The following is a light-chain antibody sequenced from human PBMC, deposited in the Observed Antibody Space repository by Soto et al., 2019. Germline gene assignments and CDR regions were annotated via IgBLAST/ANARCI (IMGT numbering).Light chain of an antibody. V-gene: IGLV2-23*01. Sequence: QSALTQPASVSGSPGQSITISCTGTSSDVGSYNLVSGYQQHPGKAPKLMIYEGSKRPSGVSNRFSGSKSGNTASLTISGLQAEDEADYYCCSYAGSRGVVFGGGIKLTVL. CDR2: EGS. J-gene: IGLJ2*01. CDR3: CSYAGSRGVV. CDR1: SSDVGSYNL.